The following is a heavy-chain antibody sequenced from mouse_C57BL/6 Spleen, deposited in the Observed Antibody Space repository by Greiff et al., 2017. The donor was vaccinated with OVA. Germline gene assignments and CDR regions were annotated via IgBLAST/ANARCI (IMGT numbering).Heavy chain of an antibody. V-gene: IGHV1-82*01. Sequence: QVQLKESGPELVKPGASVKISCKASGYAFSSSWMNWVKQRPGKGLEWIGRIYPGDGDTNYNGKFKGKATLTADKSSSTAYMQLSSLTSEDSAVYFCARSDYDPYYFDYWGQGTTLTVSP. D-gene: IGHD2-4*01. CDR3: ARSDYDPYYFDY. CDR2: IYPGDGDT. J-gene: IGHJ2*01. CDR1: GYAFSSSW.